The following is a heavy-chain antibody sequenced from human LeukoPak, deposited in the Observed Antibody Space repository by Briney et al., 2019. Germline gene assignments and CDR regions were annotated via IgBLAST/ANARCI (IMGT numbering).Heavy chain of an antibody. V-gene: IGHV3-21*05. Sequence: TPGGSLRLSCTASGFTFSAYSMQWVRQAPGKGLEYISYVSRGGSVMYYADSVKGRFTISRDNAKNSLYLQMNSLRAEDTAVYYCARDRGATTIERWGQGTLVTVSS. CDR2: VSRGGSVM. CDR1: GFTFSAYS. D-gene: IGHD1-26*01. J-gene: IGHJ4*02. CDR3: ARDRGATTIER.